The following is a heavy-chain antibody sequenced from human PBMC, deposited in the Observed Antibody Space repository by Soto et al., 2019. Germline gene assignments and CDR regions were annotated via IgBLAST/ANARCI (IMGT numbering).Heavy chain of an antibody. CDR1: GGSISSGDYY. J-gene: IGHJ6*02. V-gene: IGHV4-30-4*01. Sequence: QVQLQESGPGLVKPSQTLSLTCTVSGGSISSGDYYWSWIRQPPGKGLEWIGYIYYSGSTYYNPSLKSRVTISVDTSKNQCSLKLSSVTAADTAVYYCARGFGELWYYYGMDVWGQGTTVTVSS. CDR2: IYYSGST. D-gene: IGHD3-16*01. CDR3: ARGFGELWYYYGMDV.